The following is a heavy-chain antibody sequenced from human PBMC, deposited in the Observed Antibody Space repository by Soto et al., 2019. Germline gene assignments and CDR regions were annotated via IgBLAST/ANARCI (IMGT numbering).Heavy chain of an antibody. D-gene: IGHD5-12*01. CDR3: ARDRGGYDRLYYYHGMDV. V-gene: IGHV3-11*06. CDR2: ISSSSGST. CDR1: GFTFSDYY. Sequence: GGSLRLSCAASGFTFSDYYMSWIRQAPGNGLEYISYISSSSGSTNYADSVKGRFTISRDNAKNSLYLQMSSLRAEDTAVYYCARDRGGYDRLYYYHGMDVWGQGTTVTVS. J-gene: IGHJ6*02.